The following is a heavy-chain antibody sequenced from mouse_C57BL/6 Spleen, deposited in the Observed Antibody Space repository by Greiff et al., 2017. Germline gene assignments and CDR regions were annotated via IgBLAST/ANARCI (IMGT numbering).Heavy chain of an antibody. Sequence: EVKLMESGGGLVKPGGSLKLSCAASGFTFSSYTMSWVRQTPEKRLEWVATISGGGGNTYYPDSVKGRFTISRDNAKNTLYLQMSSLRSEDTALYYCARHGSSLFDYWGQGTTLTVSS. CDR2: ISGGGGNT. CDR3: ARHGSSLFDY. J-gene: IGHJ2*01. V-gene: IGHV5-9*01. CDR1: GFTFSSYT. D-gene: IGHD1-1*01.